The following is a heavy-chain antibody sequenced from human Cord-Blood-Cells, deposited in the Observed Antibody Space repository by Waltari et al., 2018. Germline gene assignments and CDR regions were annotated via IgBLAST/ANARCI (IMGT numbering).Heavy chain of an antibody. CDR1: GGSISSSSYY. CDR2: FYYSGST. V-gene: IGHV4-39*01. J-gene: IGHJ1*01. Sequence: LQLQESGPGLVQPSETLSLTCPGPGGSISSSSYYRGWIRRPPGKGLEWIGSFYYSGSTYYNPSLKSRVTISVDTSKNQFSLKLSSVTAADTAVYYCASGIAAAGTEYFQHWGQGTLVTVSS. D-gene: IGHD6-13*01. CDR3: ASGIAAAGTEYFQH.